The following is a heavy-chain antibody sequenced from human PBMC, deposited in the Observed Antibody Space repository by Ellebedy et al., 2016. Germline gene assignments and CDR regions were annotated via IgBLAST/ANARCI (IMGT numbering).Heavy chain of an antibody. V-gene: IGHV3-48*04. J-gene: IGHJ3*02. CDR3: VKDRAGSYAFDI. CDR2: ISSDSGTI. Sequence: GESLKISCAASGFMFSNYKMNWVRQAPGKGLEWVSYISSDSGTIYYADSVKGRFTISRDNPKNSLYLQMSSLRAEDTAVYYCVKDRAGSYAFDIWGQGTMVTVSS. CDR1: GFMFSNYK. D-gene: IGHD3-10*01.